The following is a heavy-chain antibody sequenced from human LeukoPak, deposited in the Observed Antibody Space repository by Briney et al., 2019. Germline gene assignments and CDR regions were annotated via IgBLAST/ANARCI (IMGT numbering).Heavy chain of an antibody. CDR1: GFTVSSSY. Sequence: PGGSLRLSCAASGFTVSSSYMSWVRQAPGKGLEWVSVIYSGGSTYYADSVKGRFTISRDNSKNTLYLQMNSLRAEDTAVYYCARARNGGSPREYFDYWGQGTLVTVSS. D-gene: IGHD1-1*01. V-gene: IGHV3-53*01. CDR3: ARARNGGSPREYFDY. J-gene: IGHJ4*02. CDR2: IYSGGST.